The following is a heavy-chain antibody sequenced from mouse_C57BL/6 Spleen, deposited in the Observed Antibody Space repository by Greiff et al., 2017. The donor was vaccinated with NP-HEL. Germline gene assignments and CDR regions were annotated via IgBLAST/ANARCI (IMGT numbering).Heavy chain of an antibody. CDR1: GYTFTSYW. D-gene: IGHD3-2*02. J-gene: IGHJ3*01. Sequence: VQLQQPGAELVKPGASVKMSCKASGYTFTSYWITWVKQRPGQGLEWIGDIYPGSGSTNYNEKFKSKATLTVDTSSSTAYMQLSSLTSEDSAVYYWATRQLRPQGFAYWGQGTLVTVSA. CDR3: ATRQLRPQGFAY. V-gene: IGHV1-55*01. CDR2: IYPGSGST.